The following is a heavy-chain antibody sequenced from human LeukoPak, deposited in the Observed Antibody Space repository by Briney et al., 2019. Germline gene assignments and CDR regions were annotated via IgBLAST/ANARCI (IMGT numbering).Heavy chain of an antibody. CDR1: GGSISSYY. Sequence: PSETLSLTCTVSGGSISSYYWSWIRQPPGKGLEWIGYIYYSGSTNYNPSLKSRVTISVETSKNQFSLKLSSVTAADTAVYYCARNTNWFDPWGQGTLVTVSS. V-gene: IGHV4-59*01. CDR2: IYYSGST. CDR3: ARNTNWFDP. J-gene: IGHJ5*02.